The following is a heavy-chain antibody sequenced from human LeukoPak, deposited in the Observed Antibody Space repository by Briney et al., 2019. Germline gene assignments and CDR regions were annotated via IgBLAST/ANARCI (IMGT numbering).Heavy chain of an antibody. CDR3: ARDPSRYGYFDY. J-gene: IGHJ4*02. Sequence: PGGSLRLSCAASGFTFSSYGMHWVRQAPGKGLEWVAVISYDGSITYYSDSVKGRFTISRDNFRNALLLQMNSLRAEDTAVYYCARDPSRYGYFDYWGQGTLVTVSS. D-gene: IGHD5-18*01. CDR2: ISYDGSIT. CDR1: GFTFSSYG. V-gene: IGHV3-30*03.